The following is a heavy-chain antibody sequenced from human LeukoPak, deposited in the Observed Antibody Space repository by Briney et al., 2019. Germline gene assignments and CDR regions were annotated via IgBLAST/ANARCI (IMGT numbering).Heavy chain of an antibody. V-gene: IGHV3-66*01. CDR2: IYSGGST. CDR1: GITVTSNH. Sequence: GGSLRLSCAASGITVTSNHMCWVRQAPGKELEWVSVIYSGGSTYYADSVKGRFTISRDNSKNTLYLQMDSLRTEDTAVYFCAKLYNYGYINWGQGTLVTVSS. CDR3: AKLYNYGYIN. J-gene: IGHJ4*02. D-gene: IGHD5-18*01.